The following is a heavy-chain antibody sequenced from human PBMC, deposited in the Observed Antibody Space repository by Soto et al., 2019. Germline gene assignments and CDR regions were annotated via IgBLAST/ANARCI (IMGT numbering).Heavy chain of an antibody. CDR2: ISSSSSYI. V-gene: IGHV3-21*01. D-gene: IGHD1-1*01. Sequence: EVQLVESGGGLVKPGGSLRLSCAASGFTFSSYSMNWVRQAPGKGLEWVSSISSSSSYIYYADSVKGRFTISRDNAKNSLYLQMNSLRAEDTAVYYCARDLTDRYNYYYYGMDVWGQGTTVTVSS. CDR1: GFTFSSYS. CDR3: ARDLTDRYNYYYYGMDV. J-gene: IGHJ6*02.